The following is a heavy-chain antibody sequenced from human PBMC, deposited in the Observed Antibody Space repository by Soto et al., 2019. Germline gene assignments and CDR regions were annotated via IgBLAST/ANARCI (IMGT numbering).Heavy chain of an antibody. CDR1: GGTFSSYR. D-gene: IGHD6-13*01. Sequence: SVKVSCKASGGTFSSYRFNWVRQARGQGLEWLGGIVPIYRTADYAQKFQGRVTITADESTRTVYMELSSLKLQDTALYYCARDSGAKLSSSWGQGTLVTVSS. J-gene: IGHJ4*02. V-gene: IGHV1-69*13. CDR2: IVPIYRTA. CDR3: ARDSGAKLSSS.